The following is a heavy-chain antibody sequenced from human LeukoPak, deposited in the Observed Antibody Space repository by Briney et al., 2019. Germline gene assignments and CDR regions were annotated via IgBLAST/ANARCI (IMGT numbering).Heavy chain of an antibody. D-gene: IGHD1-26*01. Sequence: SETLSLTCTVSGGSISSGDYYWSWIRQPPGKGLEWIGHIYYSGSTYYDPSLKSRVTMSVDTSKNQFSLRLTSVTAADTAVYYCARARYTGSYSLFDYWGQGTLVTVSS. CDR3: ARARYTGSYSLFDY. CDR1: GGSISSGDYY. CDR2: IYYSGST. V-gene: IGHV4-30-4*01. J-gene: IGHJ4*02.